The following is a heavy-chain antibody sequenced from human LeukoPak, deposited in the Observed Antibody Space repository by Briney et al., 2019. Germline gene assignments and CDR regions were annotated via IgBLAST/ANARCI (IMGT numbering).Heavy chain of an antibody. CDR3: SKKGQADNDGKPD. Sequence: GGSRRLSCAASGFTFGTYDMYWIRQAPGKGLECVSSISRGGAYTYYADSVKGRFTISRDDSRNTLYLQMNSLRAEDTAVYYCSKKGQADNDGKPDWGQGTLVTVSS. CDR1: GFTFGTYD. J-gene: IGHJ4*02. V-gene: IGHV3-23*01. D-gene: IGHD1-1*01. CDR2: ISRGGAYT.